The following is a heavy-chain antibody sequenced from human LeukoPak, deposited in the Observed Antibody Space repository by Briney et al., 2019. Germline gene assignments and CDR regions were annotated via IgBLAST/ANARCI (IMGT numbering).Heavy chain of an antibody. CDR1: GGSISSSSYY. CDR2: IYYSGST. V-gene: IGHV4-39*01. J-gene: IGHJ4*02. CDR3: ARTGYSSSFPDY. D-gene: IGHD6-6*01. Sequence: SETLSLTCTVSGGSISSSSYYWGWIRQPLGKGLEWIGSIYYSGSTYYNPSLKSRVTISVDTSKNQFSLKLSSVTAADTAVYYCARTGYSSSFPDYWGQGTLVTVSS.